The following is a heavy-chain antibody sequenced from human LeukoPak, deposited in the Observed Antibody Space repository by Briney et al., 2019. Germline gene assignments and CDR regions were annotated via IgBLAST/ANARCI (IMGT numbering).Heavy chain of an antibody. J-gene: IGHJ4*02. V-gene: IGHV4-59*01. CDR3: ARHSQQLGWDYFDY. CDR1: GGSISSYY. D-gene: IGHD6-13*01. Sequence: KSSETLSLTCTVSGGSISSYYWSWIRQPPGKGLEWIGYIYYSGSTNYNPSLKSRVTISVDTSKNQFSLKLSSVTAADTAVYYCARHSQQLGWDYFDYWGQGTLVTVSS. CDR2: IYYSGST.